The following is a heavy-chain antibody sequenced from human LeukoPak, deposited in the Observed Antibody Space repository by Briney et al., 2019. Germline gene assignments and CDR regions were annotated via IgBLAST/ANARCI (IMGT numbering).Heavy chain of an antibody. D-gene: IGHD3-3*01. Sequence: SETLSLTCTVSGGSISSGGYYWTWIRQRPGKGLEWIGYIYYSGSTNYNPSLKSRVTISVDTSKNQFSLKLSSVTAADTAVYYCARGANDFWSGPTTWFDPWGQGTLVTVSS. CDR3: ARGANDFWSGPTTWFDP. CDR1: GGSISSGGYY. V-gene: IGHV4-61*08. J-gene: IGHJ5*02. CDR2: IYYSGST.